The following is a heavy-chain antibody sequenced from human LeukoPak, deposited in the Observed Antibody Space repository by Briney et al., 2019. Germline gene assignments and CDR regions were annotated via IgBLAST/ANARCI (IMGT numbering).Heavy chain of an antibody. CDR2: ISSSGSTI. V-gene: IGHV3-48*03. Sequence: GGSLRLSCAASGFTFSSYEMNWVRQAPGKGLEWVSYISSSGSTIYYADSVKGRFTISRDNAKNSLYLQMNSLRAEDTAVYYCAREITMVRGVKSYYYYGMDVGGKGTTVTVSS. CDR1: GFTFSSYE. J-gene: IGHJ6*04. CDR3: AREITMVRGVKSYYYYGMDV. D-gene: IGHD3-10*01.